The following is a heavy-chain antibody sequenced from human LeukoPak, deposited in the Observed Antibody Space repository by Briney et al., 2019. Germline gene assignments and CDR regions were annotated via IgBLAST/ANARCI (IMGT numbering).Heavy chain of an antibody. V-gene: IGHV3-23*01. Sequence: PGGSLRLSCVASGFTVSSNYAMSWVRQAPGKGLEWVSGISGSGGSTYYADSVKGRFTISRDNSKNTLYLQMNSLTDEDTAVYYCAKKWGVGTTTLDYFDYWGQGTLVTVSS. CDR2: ISGSGGST. D-gene: IGHD1-26*01. CDR3: AKKWGVGTTTLDYFDY. J-gene: IGHJ4*02. CDR1: GFTVSSNYA.